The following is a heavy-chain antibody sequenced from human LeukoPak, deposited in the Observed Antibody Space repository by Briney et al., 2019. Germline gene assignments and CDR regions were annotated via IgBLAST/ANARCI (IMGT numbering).Heavy chain of an antibody. CDR2: ISSNGGNT. V-gene: IGHV3-64D*06. CDR1: GFTFNGYA. D-gene: IGHD2-15*01. J-gene: IGHJ4*02. Sequence: PGGSLRLSCLASGFTFNGYAMHWVRQASGKGLEYVSAISSNGGNTNYADSVKGRFTISRDNSKNAVYLQVSSLKVEDTAVYYCVKDKGYYSGWYVAGFDYWGQGTLVTVSS. CDR3: VKDKGYYSGWYVAGFDY.